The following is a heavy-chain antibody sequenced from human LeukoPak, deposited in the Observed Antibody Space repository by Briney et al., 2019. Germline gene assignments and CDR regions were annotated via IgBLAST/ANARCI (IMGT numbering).Heavy chain of an antibody. D-gene: IGHD3-10*01. CDR1: GGSISSGGYS. Sequence: SETLSLTCAVSGGSISSGGYSWSWIRQPPGKGLEWIGYIYHSGSTYYNPSLKSRVTISVDTSKNQFSLKLSSVTAADTAVYYCARHSSVRHNWFDPWGQGTLVTVSS. J-gene: IGHJ5*02. CDR2: IYHSGST. CDR3: ARHSSVRHNWFDP. V-gene: IGHV4-30-2*01.